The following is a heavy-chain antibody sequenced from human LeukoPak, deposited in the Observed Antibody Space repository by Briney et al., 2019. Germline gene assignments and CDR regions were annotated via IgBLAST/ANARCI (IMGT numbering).Heavy chain of an antibody. CDR3: TRQKVGTSTFDY. CDR2: IRSKAHAYAT. D-gene: IGHD2-21*02. J-gene: IGHJ4*02. Sequence: KVSCKASGYTFTGYYMHWVRQASGKGLEWVGRIRSKAHAYATAYAASVKDRFTISRDDSKNTAYLQMNSLKAEDTAMYYCTRQKVGTSTFDYWGQGALVTVSS. V-gene: IGHV3-73*01. CDR1: GYTFTGYY.